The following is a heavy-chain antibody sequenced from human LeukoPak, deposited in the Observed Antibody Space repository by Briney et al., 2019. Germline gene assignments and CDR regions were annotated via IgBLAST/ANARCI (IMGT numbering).Heavy chain of an antibody. CDR3: AREDDTGRYMGDDAFDI. J-gene: IGHJ3*02. Sequence: SVKVSCKASGGTFNSYAISWVRQAPGQGLDWMGGIIPMSDTANYPQKFRGRLTITADIPTSTVYMELRSLGSEDTAVYYCAREDDTGRYMGDDAFDIWGQGTMVTVSS. D-gene: IGHD1-26*01. CDR1: GGTFNSYA. V-gene: IGHV1-69*06. CDR2: IIPMSDTA.